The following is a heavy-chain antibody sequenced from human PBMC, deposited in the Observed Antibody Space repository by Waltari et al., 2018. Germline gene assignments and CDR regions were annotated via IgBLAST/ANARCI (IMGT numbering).Heavy chain of an antibody. CDR3: AKDADGTYFLTLASDI. CDR2: IGGSGADT. J-gene: IGHJ3*02. V-gene: IGHV3-23*04. CDR1: GFTFGDYL. D-gene: IGHD1-26*01. Sequence: EVQLVESGGGLVQPGRSLRLSCTTSGFTFGDYLMSWVRQAPGKGRDGFSTIGGSGADTYSSDSVKGRLTISRDNAKNTLNLQMNSLRAEDTAVYYCAKDADGTYFLTLASDIWGQGTMVTVSS.